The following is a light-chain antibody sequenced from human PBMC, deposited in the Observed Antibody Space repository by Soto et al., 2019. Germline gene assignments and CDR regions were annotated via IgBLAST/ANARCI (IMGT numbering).Light chain of an antibody. CDR1: QSVTSY. Sequence: EIVLTQSPATLSLSPGDTATLSCRASQSVTSYLAWHQQKPGQAPRLLIYDASNRATGIPARFSGSGSATDFTLTISSLEPEDFAVYYCQQRSNWPLTFGPGTKVDIK. V-gene: IGKV3-11*01. CDR2: DAS. J-gene: IGKJ3*01. CDR3: QQRSNWPLT.